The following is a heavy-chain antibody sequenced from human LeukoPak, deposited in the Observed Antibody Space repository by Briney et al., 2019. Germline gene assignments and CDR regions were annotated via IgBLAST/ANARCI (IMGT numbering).Heavy chain of an antibody. D-gene: IGHD1-26*01. CDR2: INDDGSDT. CDR3: ARAHSGSSLFDY. CDR1: GFTFKLYW. Sequence: GGSLRLSCAASGFTFKLYWMHWVRQVPGKRPVWVSRINDDGSDTIYADSVRGRFTISRDDAKNTVYLQMNNLRAEDTAVYYCARAHSGSSLFDYWGQGTLVTVSS. J-gene: IGHJ4*02. V-gene: IGHV3-74*01.